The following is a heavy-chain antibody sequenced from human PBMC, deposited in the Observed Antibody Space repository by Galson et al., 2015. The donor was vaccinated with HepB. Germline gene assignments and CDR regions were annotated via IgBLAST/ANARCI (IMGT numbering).Heavy chain of an antibody. J-gene: IGHJ4*02. CDR1: GYTFTNHY. Sequence: SVKVSCKASGYTFTNHYMHWVRQAPGQGLEWMGTLNPSGGGTYYAQKFQDRVTMTRDTSTSTAYMDLKTVTSEDTAMYYCARGWGGVGYGGNRAYFDYWGQGTLVTVSS. V-gene: IGHV1-46*01. CDR2: LNPSGGGT. CDR3: ARGWGGVGYGGNRAYFDY. D-gene: IGHD4-23*01.